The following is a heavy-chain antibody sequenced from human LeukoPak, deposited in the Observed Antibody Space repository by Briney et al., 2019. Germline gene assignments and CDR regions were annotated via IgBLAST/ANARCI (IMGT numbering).Heavy chain of an antibody. CDR1: GYTFTSYG. CDR3: AREVPYYYDSSGYYDY. Sequence: ASVKVSCKASGYTFTSYGISWVRQAPEQGLEWMGWISAYNGNTNYAQKLQGRVTMTTDTSTSTAYMELRSLRSDDTAVYYCAREVPYYYDSSGYYDYWGQGTLVTVSS. J-gene: IGHJ4*02. V-gene: IGHV1-18*01. D-gene: IGHD3-22*01. CDR2: ISAYNGNT.